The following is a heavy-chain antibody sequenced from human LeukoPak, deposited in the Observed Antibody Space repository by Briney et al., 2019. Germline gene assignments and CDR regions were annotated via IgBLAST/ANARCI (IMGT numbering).Heavy chain of an antibody. CDR3: GRAFPPLRTAAAGDY. Sequence: GGSLRLSCTASGFTFSDCDMNWFRQAPGKGLQWVSSISYRTSHIYYADSVKGRFTISRDNAKNSLYLQMDSLRAEDTAVYFCGRAFPPLRTAAAGDYWGQGTLVTVSS. CDR1: GFTFSDCD. J-gene: IGHJ4*02. V-gene: IGHV3-21*01. D-gene: IGHD6-13*01. CDR2: ISYRTSHI.